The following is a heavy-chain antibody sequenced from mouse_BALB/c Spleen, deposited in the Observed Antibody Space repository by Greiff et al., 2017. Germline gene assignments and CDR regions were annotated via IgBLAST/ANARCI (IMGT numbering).Heavy chain of an antibody. D-gene: IGHD6-1*01. CDR1: GFTFSSYG. Sequence: EVNVVESGGDLVKPGGSLKLSCAASGFTFSSYGMSWVRQTPDKRLEWVATISSGGSYTYYPDSVKGRFTISRDNAKNTLYLQMSSLKSEDTAMYYCARHRQPYYFDYWGQGTTLTVSS. CDR3: ARHRQPYYFDY. J-gene: IGHJ2*01. V-gene: IGHV5-6*01. CDR2: ISSGGSYT.